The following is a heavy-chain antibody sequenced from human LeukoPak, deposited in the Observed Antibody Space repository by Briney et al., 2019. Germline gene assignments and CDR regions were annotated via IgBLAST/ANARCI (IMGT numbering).Heavy chain of an antibody. D-gene: IGHD5-18*01. V-gene: IGHV3-33*01. CDR2: IWYDGSNK. CDR3: ARDGGKGYSYGSY. CDR1: GFTFSSYG. Sequence: GGSLRLSCAASGFTFSSYGMHWVRQAPGKGLEWVAVIWYDGSNKYYADSVKGRFTISRDNSKNTLYLQMNSLRAEDTAVYYCARDGGKGYSYGSYWGQGTLVTVSS. J-gene: IGHJ4*02.